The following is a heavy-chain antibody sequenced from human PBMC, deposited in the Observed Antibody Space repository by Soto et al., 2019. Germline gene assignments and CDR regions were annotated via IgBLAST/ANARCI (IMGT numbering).Heavy chain of an antibody. J-gene: IGHJ4*02. D-gene: IGHD3-3*01. CDR1: GGTFSSYA. CDR2: IIPIFGTA. CDR3: ARTPGWSGYYGFDY. V-gene: IGHV1-69*06. Sequence: SVKVSCKASGGTFSSYAISWLRQSPGQGLEWMGGIIPIFGTANYAQKFQGRVTITADKSTSTAYMELSSLSSEDTAVYYCARTPGWSGYYGFDYWGQGTLVTVSS.